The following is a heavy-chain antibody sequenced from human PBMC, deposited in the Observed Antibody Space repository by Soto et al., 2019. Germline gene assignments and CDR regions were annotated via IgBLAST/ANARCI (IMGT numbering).Heavy chain of an antibody. V-gene: IGHV1-8*01. J-gene: IGHJ4*02. CDR3: ARAAVAGTDY. D-gene: IGHD6-19*01. CDR2: MNPNSGNT. Sequence: QVQLVQSGAEVKKPGASVKVSCKASGYTFTSYDINWVRQATGQGLEWMGWMNPNSGNTGNAQKFKGRVTITRNTTISTAYRELSSLRSEDTAGYYCARAAVAGTDYWGQGTLVTVSS. CDR1: GYTFTSYD.